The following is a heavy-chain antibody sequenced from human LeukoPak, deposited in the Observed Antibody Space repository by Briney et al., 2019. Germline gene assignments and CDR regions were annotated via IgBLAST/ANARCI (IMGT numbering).Heavy chain of an antibody. J-gene: IGHJ5*01. CDR2: IYPGDSDT. CDR3: ARRIVATIGTSYWFDS. CDR1: GYTFTTYW. V-gene: IGHV5-51*01. Sequence: GESLKISCKGSGYTFTTYWIAWVRQMPGKGLEWMGIIYPGDSDTRYSPSFQGQVTISADKSISTAYLQWNSLQASDSAIYYCARRIVATIGTSYWFDSWGQGTLVTVSS. D-gene: IGHD5-12*01.